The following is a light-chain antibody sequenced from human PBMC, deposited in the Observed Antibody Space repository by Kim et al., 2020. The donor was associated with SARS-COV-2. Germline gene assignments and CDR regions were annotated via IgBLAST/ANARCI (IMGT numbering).Light chain of an antibody. CDR1: QTVLSTF. V-gene: IGKV3-20*01. CDR2: AAA. J-gene: IGKJ5*01. CDR3: QHYGATAY. Sequence: EIVLTQSPGTLSLSPGERATLSCRASQTVLSTFLAWHQQKPGQAPRLLIYAAATRANGIPDRFSGNGSGTDFTLTISTLEPEDSAVYFCQHYGATAYFGQGTRLEIK.